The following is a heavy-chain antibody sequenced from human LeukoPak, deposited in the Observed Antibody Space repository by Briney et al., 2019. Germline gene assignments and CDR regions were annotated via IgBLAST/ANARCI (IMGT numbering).Heavy chain of an antibody. CDR1: GFTFSSYA. Sequence: PGGSLRLSCAASGFTFSSYAMTWVRQAPGKGLEWVSGISGGGGSTYYADSVKGRFTISRDNSKNTPYLQMNSLRAEDTAVYYCAKYYYDSSGYYITPPARAPDYWGQGTLVTVSS. CDR3: AKYYYDSSGYYITPPARAPDY. V-gene: IGHV3-23*01. CDR2: ISGGGGST. D-gene: IGHD3-22*01. J-gene: IGHJ4*02.